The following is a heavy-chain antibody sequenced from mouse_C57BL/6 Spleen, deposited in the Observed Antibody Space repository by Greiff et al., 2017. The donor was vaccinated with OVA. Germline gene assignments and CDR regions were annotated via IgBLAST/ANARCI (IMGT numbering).Heavy chain of an antibody. CDR2: INPNNGGT. CDR3: ARFYYGSSGYFDV. J-gene: IGHJ1*03. V-gene: IGHV1-26*01. Sequence: EVQLQQSGPELVKPGASVKISCKASGYTFTDYYMNWVKQSHGKSLEWIGDINPNNGGTSYNQKFKGKATVTVDKSSSTAYMELRSLTSEDSAVYYCARFYYGSSGYFDVWGTGTTVTVSS. D-gene: IGHD1-1*01. CDR1: GYTFTDYY.